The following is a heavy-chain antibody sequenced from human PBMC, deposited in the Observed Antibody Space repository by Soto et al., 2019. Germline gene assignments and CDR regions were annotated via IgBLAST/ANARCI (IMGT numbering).Heavy chain of an antibody. D-gene: IGHD3-10*01. CDR3: AREMVRGVGSDY. J-gene: IGHJ4*02. V-gene: IGHV1-18*01. CDR2: INTYNGNT. CDR1: GYTFTTYG. Sequence: GASVKVSCKASGYTFTTYGISWVRQAPGQGLEWLGWINTYNGNTNYAQKLQGRVTMTTDTSTSTAYMELRSLRSDDTAVFYCAREMVRGVGSDYWGQGTLVTVSS.